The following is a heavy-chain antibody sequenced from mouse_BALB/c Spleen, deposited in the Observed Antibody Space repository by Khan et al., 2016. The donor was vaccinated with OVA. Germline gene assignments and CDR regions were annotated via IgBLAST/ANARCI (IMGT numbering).Heavy chain of an antibody. Sequence: EVQLQESGPGLVKPSQSLSLTCTVTGYSITSDYAWNWIRQFPGNKLEWMGYISSTGGTSYNPSLKSRISITRDTSKNQFFLQLKSVIAEDTATYYCARSLYYSYGYALDCWGRGTLVTVSS. V-gene: IGHV3-2*02. CDR1: GYSITSDYA. J-gene: IGHJ4*01. CDR3: ARSLYYSYGYALDC. D-gene: IGHD2-14*01. CDR2: ISSTGGT.